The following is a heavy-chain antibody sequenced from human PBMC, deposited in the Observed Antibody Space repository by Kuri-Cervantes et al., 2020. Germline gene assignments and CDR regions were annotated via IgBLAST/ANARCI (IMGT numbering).Heavy chain of an antibody. J-gene: IGHJ3*02. CDR2: IYYSGST. Sequence: GSLRLSCTVSGGSISSSSYYWGWIRQPPGKGLEWIGYIYYSGSTNYNPSLKSRVTISVDTSKNQFSLKLSSVTAADTAVYYCARDSGSGSYYMPSRLGAFDIWGQGTMVTVSS. CDR1: GGSISSSSYY. D-gene: IGHD3-10*01. CDR3: ARDSGSGSYYMPSRLGAFDI. V-gene: IGHV4-61*01.